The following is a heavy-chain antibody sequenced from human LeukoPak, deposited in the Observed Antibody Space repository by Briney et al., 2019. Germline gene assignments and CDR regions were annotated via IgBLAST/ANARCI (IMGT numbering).Heavy chain of an antibody. J-gene: IGHJ1*01. CDR1: GLTFSNAW. V-gene: IGHV3-15*01. D-gene: IGHD6-25*01. CDR3: AKDLPLSGARFFQH. CDR2: IRSYVDGGTT. Sequence: GGSLRLSCRISGLTFSNAWLTWVRQVPGKGLEWVGYIRSYVDGGTTEYAASVRDRFIISRDDSKNTLHLQMSSLKTEDTAVYFCAKDLPLSGARFFQHWGQGTLVTVSS.